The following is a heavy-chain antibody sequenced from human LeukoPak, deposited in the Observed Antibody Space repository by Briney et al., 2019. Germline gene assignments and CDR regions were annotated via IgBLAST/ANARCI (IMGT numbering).Heavy chain of an antibody. CDR1: GGSISSSSYY. V-gene: IGHV4-39*07. Sequence: SETLSLTCTVSGGSISSSSYYWGWIRQPPGEGLEWIGSIYYSGSTYYNPSLKSRVTISVDTSKNQFSLKLSSVTAADTAVYYCARESIRVAAAVWGYWGQGTLVTVSS. D-gene: IGHD6-13*01. CDR3: ARESIRVAAAVWGY. CDR2: IYYSGST. J-gene: IGHJ4*02.